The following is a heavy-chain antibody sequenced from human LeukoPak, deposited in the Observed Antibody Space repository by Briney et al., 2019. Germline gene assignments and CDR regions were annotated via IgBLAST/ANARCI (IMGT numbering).Heavy chain of an antibody. Sequence: ASVKVSCKVSGYTLTELSMHWVRQAPGKGLEWMGGFDTEDGETIYAQKFQGRVTMTEDTSTDTAYMELSSLRSEDTAVYYCATEGERASYGDYVSYFQHWGQGTLVTVSS. CDR1: GYTLTELS. CDR3: ATEGERASYGDYVSYFQH. V-gene: IGHV1-24*01. CDR2: FDTEDGET. D-gene: IGHD4-17*01. J-gene: IGHJ1*01.